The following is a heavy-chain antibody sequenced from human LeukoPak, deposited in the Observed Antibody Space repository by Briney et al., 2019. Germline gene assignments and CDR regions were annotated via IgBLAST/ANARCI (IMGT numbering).Heavy chain of an antibody. CDR2: IWYDGSNK. V-gene: IGHV3-33*06. CDR3: AKDGAFYYYYMDV. CDR1: GFTFSSYS. Sequence: PGGSLRLSCAASGFTFSSYSMNWVRQAPGKGLEWVAVIWYDGSNKYYADSVKGRFTISRDNSKNTLYLQMNSLRAEDTAVYYCAKDGAFYYYYMDVWGKGTTVTVSS. J-gene: IGHJ6*03.